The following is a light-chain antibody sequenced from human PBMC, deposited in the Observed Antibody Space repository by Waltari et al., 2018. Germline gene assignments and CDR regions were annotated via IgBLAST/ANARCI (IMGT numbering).Light chain of an antibody. J-gene: IGLJ2*01. V-gene: IGLV2-14*03. CDR3: SSYTTSGTLV. CDR1: SSDIGAYDS. CDR2: HVT. Sequence: QYALTQPVSVSGSLGQSITISCTGSSSDIGAYDSVSWYQQHPGRAPTLMIFHVTERPSGISNRFSGSKSGNTASLTISGLQTEDEADYYCSSYTTSGTLVFGGGTKLTIL.